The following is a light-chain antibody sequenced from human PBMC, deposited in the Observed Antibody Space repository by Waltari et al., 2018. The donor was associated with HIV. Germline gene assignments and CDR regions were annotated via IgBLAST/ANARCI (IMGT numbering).Light chain of an antibody. Sequence: DIVMTQSPDSLAVSLGARATINCKSSQSVLYSANNKNYLAWYQQKPGQPPKLLIYWASARESGVPDRFSGSGSGTDFTLTISSLQAEDVAVYYCQQYYSGPRAFGQGTKVEIK. CDR3: QQYYSGPRA. CDR2: WAS. J-gene: IGKJ1*01. CDR1: QSVLYSANNKNY. V-gene: IGKV4-1*01.